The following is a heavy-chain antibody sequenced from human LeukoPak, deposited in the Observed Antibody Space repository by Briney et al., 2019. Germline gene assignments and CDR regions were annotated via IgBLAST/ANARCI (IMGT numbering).Heavy chain of an antibody. CDR2: VYYSGST. J-gene: IGHJ3*02. Sequence: SETLSLTCTVSGGSISSYFWSWIRQRPGKGLEWIGYVYYSGSTNYNPSLKSRVTISVDTSKKQFSLKLSSATAADTAVYYCARVLDLSKRGLDAFDIWGQGTMVTVSS. V-gene: IGHV4-59*01. CDR1: GGSISSYF. D-gene: IGHD3-16*01. CDR3: ARVLDLSKRGLDAFDI.